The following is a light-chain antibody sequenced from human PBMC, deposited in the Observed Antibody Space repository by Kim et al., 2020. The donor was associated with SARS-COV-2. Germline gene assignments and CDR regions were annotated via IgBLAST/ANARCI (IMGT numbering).Light chain of an antibody. V-gene: IGKV3-20*01. CDR2: GIS. J-gene: IGKJ1*01. CDR1: QSVSSIY. Sequence: EIVLTQSPGTLSLYPGERATLSCRASQSVSSIYLAWYQQKPGQTPRLIIYGISTRATGIPDRFSGSGSGTDFTLTISRLEPEDFAVYYCQQYAGSPPTFGQGTKVDIK. CDR3: QQYAGSPPT.